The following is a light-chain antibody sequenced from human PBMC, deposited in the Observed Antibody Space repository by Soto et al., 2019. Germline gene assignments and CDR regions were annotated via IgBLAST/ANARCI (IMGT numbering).Light chain of an antibody. CDR3: QHYTSYSEA. J-gene: IGKJ1*01. CDR1: QVFSSW. CDR2: NAS. V-gene: IGKV1-5*03. Sequence: DIQVTQSPSTLSGSVGDRVTSTCLSCQVFSSWLAWYQQKPGKAPKLLIYNASTLKSGVPSRFSGSGSGTEFTLTISSLQPDDFAPYYCQHYTSYSEAFGQGTKVDI.